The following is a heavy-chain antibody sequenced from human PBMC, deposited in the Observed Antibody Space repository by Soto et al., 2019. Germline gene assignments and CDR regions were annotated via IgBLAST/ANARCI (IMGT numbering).Heavy chain of an antibody. J-gene: IGHJ4*02. CDR2: IYPSGST. V-gene: IGHV4-4*09. Sequence: SETMSLTCPVSGGSISSYYWSWIRQPPGKGLEWIAEIYPSGSTNYNPSLKSRVTISVDKSKSQFSLRLSSVTAADTAIYYCGRRTLFDYWGQGALVTVSS. CDR3: GRRTLFDY. CDR1: GGSISSYY.